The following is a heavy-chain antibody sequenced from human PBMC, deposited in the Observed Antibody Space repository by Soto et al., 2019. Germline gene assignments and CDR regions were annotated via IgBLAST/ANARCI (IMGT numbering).Heavy chain of an antibody. Sequence: QVQLQESGPGLVKPSGTLSLTCAVSGGSISSSNWWSWVRQPPGKGLEWIGEIYHSGSTNYNPSLKSRVTISVDKSKNQFSLKLSSVTAADTAVYYCARGGLPSGSYRLSYAFDIWGQGTMVTVSS. D-gene: IGHD1-26*01. CDR1: GGSISSSNW. CDR2: IYHSGST. CDR3: ARGGLPSGSYRLSYAFDI. J-gene: IGHJ3*02. V-gene: IGHV4-4*02.